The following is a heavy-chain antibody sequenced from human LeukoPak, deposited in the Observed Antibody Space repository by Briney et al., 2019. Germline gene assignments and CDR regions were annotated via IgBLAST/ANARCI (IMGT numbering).Heavy chain of an antibody. V-gene: IGHV3-23*01. CDR2: ISGRGGST. CDR1: GFTFSSYA. CDR3: AKSVGGTGDPVDY. Sequence: GGSLRLSCAASGFTFSSYAMTWVRQARGKGLEWVSNISGRGGSTYYADSVKGRFTISRDNSKNTLYLQMNSLRAEDTAVYYCAKSVGGTGDPVDYWGQGTLVTVSS. J-gene: IGHJ4*02. D-gene: IGHD6-19*01.